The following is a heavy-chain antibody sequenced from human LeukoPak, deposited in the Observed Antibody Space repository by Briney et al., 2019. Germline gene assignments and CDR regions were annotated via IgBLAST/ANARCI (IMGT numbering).Heavy chain of an antibody. V-gene: IGHV4-30-4*02. J-gene: IGHJ5*02. CDR1: GGSISSGDYY. CDR3: ARDGGRYCSSTSCPGPSHWFDP. CDR2: IYYSGST. D-gene: IGHD2-2*01. Sequence: SDTLSLTCTVSGGSISSGDYYWSWIRQPPGKGLEWVGYIYYSGSTYYNPSLKSRVTISVDTSKNQFSLKLSSVTAADTAVYYCARDGGRYCSSTSCPGPSHWFDPWGQGTLVTVSS.